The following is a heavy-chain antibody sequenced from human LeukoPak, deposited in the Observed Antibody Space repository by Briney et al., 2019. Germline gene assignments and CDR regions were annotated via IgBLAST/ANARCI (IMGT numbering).Heavy chain of an antibody. CDR1: GFTFSSYW. D-gene: IGHD1-1*01. J-gene: IGHJ6*03. CDR2: ISSSSSYI. CDR3: ARDGFRNDDYMDV. V-gene: IGHV3-21*01. Sequence: PGGSLRLSCAASGFTFSSYWMSWVRQAPGKGLEWVPSISSSSSYIYYADSVKGRFTISRDNAKNSLYLQMNSLRAEDTAVYYCARDGFRNDDYMDVRGKGTTVTISS.